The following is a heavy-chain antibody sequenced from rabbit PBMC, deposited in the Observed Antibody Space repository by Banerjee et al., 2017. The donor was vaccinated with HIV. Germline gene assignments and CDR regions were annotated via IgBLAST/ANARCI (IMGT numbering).Heavy chain of an antibody. V-gene: IGHV1S45*01. CDR2: IYAGSTGNN. D-gene: IGHD4-1*01. J-gene: IGHJ4*01. CDR3: ARDLAGVIGWNFGL. CDR1: GFSSSSVYW. Sequence: EESGGDLVKPEGSLTLTCTASGFSSSSVYWIYWVRQAPGKGLEWIACIYAGSTGNNVYASWAKGRFTISKTSSTTVTLQMTSLTAADTATYFCARDLAGVIGWNFGLWGQGTLVTVS.